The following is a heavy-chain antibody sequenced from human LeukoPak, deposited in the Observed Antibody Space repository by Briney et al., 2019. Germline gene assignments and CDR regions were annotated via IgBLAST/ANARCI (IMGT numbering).Heavy chain of an antibody. CDR2: IYTSGST. V-gene: IGHV4-4*07. Sequence: SETLSLTCAVSGGSISSYYWSWIRQPAGKGLEWIGRIYTSGSTNYNPSLKSRVTMSVDTSKNQFSLKLSSVTAADTAVYYCARDKYYYGSGERWFDPWGQGTLVTVSS. CDR3: ARDKYYYGSGERWFDP. D-gene: IGHD3-10*01. J-gene: IGHJ5*02. CDR1: GGSISSYY.